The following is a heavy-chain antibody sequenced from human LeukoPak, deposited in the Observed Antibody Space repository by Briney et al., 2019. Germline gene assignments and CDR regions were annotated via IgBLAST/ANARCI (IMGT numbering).Heavy chain of an antibody. CDR2: IYPGDSET. V-gene: IGHV5-51*01. Sequence: GESLKISCKGSGYTFTTYWIGWVRQMPGKGLEWMGIIYPGDSETRYSPSFQGQVTISVDKSISTAYLQWSRLQASYTAIYYCAKRSTVTRSAFGIWGRGTMVSVSS. CDR3: AKRSTVTRSAFGI. CDR1: GYTFTTYW. J-gene: IGHJ3*02. D-gene: IGHD4-23*01.